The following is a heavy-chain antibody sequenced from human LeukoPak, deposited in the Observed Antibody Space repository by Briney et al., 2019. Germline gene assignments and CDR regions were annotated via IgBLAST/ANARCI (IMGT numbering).Heavy chain of an antibody. V-gene: IGHV3-23*01. Sequence: PGGSLRLSCAASGFTFSSYGMSWVRQAPGKGLEWVSAISGSGGSTYYADSVKGRFTISRDNSKNTLYLQMNSLRAEDTAVYYCAKDLSTYYYDSSGYYPAFDYWGQGTLVTVSS. J-gene: IGHJ4*02. CDR3: AKDLSTYYYDSSGYYPAFDY. D-gene: IGHD3-22*01. CDR1: GFTFSSYG. CDR2: ISGSGGST.